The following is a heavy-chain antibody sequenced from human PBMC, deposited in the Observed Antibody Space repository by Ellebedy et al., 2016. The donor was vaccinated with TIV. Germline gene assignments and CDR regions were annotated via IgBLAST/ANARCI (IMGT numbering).Heavy chain of an antibody. D-gene: IGHD2-15*01. Sequence: PGGSLRLSCAASGFTFSSFGMHWVRQAPAKGLEWVAVIWYDGSTQYSADSVKGRFTISRDNSKNTLFLQMNGLRAEDTAVYYCARDRAGKKVAAYFDYWGQGTLVTVSS. J-gene: IGHJ4*02. CDR1: GFTFSSFG. CDR2: IWYDGSTQ. CDR3: ARDRAGKKVAAYFDY. V-gene: IGHV3-33*01.